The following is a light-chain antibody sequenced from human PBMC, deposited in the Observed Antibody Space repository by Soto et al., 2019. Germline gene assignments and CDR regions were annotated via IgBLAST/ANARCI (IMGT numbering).Light chain of an antibody. V-gene: IGKV3-15*01. Sequence: EIVMTQSPSTLSLSLGERAALSCRASQSINSELAWYQQKPGQPPRLLIYGASTRATGVPARFTGSESGSEFTLTISGLQSEDFAVYYCQQGHNWPLTFGQGTRLEL. J-gene: IGKJ2*01. CDR1: QSINSE. CDR2: GAS. CDR3: QQGHNWPLT.